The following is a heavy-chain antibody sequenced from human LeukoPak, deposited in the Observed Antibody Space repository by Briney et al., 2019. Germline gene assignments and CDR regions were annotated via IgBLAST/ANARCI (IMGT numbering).Heavy chain of an antibody. J-gene: IGHJ1*01. V-gene: IGHV3-23*01. D-gene: IGHD6-6*01. CDR3: AKGPPSSSAQYFQH. CDR1: GFTFSSYA. CDR2: ISGSGDST. Sequence: GGSLRLSCTASGFTFSSYAMSWVRQAPGKGLEWVSGISGSGDSTDYADSVKGRFTISRDNSKNMLYLQMNSLRAEDTAVYHCAKGPPSSSAQYFQHRGQGTLVTVSS.